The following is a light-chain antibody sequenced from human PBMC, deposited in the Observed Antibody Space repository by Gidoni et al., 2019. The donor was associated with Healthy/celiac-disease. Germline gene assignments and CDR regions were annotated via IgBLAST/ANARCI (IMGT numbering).Light chain of an antibody. CDR1: QSVSSY. CDR3: QQRSNWPRT. CDR2: DAS. J-gene: IGKJ1*01. V-gene: IGKV3-11*01. Sequence: EIVLTQSPATLSLSPGERATLSCRASQSVSSYLAWYQQQPGQAPRLLIHDASNRASGIPARFSGSVSGTDVTLTISSLEPEDFAVYYCQQRSNWPRTFGQGTKVEIK.